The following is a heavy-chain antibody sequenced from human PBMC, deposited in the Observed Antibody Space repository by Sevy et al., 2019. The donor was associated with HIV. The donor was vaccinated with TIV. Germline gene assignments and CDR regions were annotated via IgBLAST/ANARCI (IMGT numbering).Heavy chain of an antibody. Sequence: GGSLRLSCAAYGFTFSSYAMSWVRQAPGKGLEWVSAISGSGGSTYYADSVKGRFTISRDNSKNTLYLQMNSLRAEDTAVYYCAKDRGVLWFGELLSRYYFDYWGQGTLVTVSS. V-gene: IGHV3-23*01. J-gene: IGHJ4*02. D-gene: IGHD3-10*01. CDR1: GFTFSSYA. CDR2: ISGSGGST. CDR3: AKDRGVLWFGELLSRYYFDY.